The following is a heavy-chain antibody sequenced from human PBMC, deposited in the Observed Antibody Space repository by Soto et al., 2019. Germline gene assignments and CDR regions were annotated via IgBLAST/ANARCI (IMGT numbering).Heavy chain of an antibody. D-gene: IGHD3-22*01. V-gene: IGHV4-30-4*01. J-gene: IGHJ4*02. CDR3: ARESLNFYDNSGFYV. Sequence: NPSETLSLTCTVSGGSISSGDYYWSWIRQPPGEGLEWIGYISYSGSAYYNPSLKSRVTISVDTSKSQFSLELSSVTAADTAVYYCARESLNFYDNSGFYVWGQGTLVTVSS. CDR2: ISYSGSA. CDR1: GGSISSGDYY.